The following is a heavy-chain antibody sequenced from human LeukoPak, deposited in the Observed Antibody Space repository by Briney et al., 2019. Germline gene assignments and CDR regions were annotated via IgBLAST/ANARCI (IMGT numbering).Heavy chain of an antibody. CDR3: ARDQGLLVVAGRFGY. D-gene: IGHD6-19*01. CDR2: ISGSSTYI. J-gene: IGHJ4*02. V-gene: IGHV3-21*01. CDR1: GFTFTTYS. Sequence: GGSLRLSCAASGFTFTTYSMNWVRQAPGKGLEWVSCISGSSTYIYYADSVKGRFTISRDNAKNSLYLQMNSLRAEDTAVYYCARDQGLLVVAGRFGYWGQGTLVTVSS.